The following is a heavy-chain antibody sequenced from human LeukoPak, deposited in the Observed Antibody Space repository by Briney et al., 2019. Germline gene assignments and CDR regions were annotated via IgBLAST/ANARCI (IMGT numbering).Heavy chain of an antibody. J-gene: IGHJ6*04. CDR3: ARGGSSSWYTQSYYYYGMDV. D-gene: IGHD6-13*01. V-gene: IGHV3-13*05. Sequence: PGGSLRLSCAASGFTFSSYDMHWVRHATGKGLEWVSAIGTAGDPYYPGSVKGRFTISRENAKNSLYLQMNSLRAGDTAVYYCARGGSSSWYTQSYYYYGMDVWGKGTTVTVSS. CDR1: GFTFSSYD. CDR2: IGTAGDP.